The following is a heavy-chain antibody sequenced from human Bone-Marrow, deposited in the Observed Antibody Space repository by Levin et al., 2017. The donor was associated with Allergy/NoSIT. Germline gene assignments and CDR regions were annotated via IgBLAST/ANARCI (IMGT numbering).Heavy chain of an antibody. CDR2: INHSGST. CDR1: GGSFSGYY. CDR3: ARGGGQYCSSTSCYRIPYYYYGMDG. J-gene: IGHJ6*02. V-gene: IGHV4-34*01. D-gene: IGHD2-2*01. Sequence: GSLRLSCAVYGGSFSGYYWSWIRQPPGKGLEWIGEINHSGSTNYNPSLKSRVTISVDTSKNQFSLKLSSVTAADTAVYYCARGGGQYCSSTSCYRIPYYYYGMDGWGQGTTVTVSS.